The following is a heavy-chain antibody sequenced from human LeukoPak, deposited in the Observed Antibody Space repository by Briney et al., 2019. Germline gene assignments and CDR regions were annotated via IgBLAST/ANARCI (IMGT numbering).Heavy chain of an antibody. CDR1: GFTFDDYG. Sequence: QPGGSLRLPCAASGFTFDDYGMSWVRQAPGEGLEWVSTISGNSGSTYYADSVKGRFTISRDNSKNTLYLQMNSLRAEDTAIYFCAKDIVVVPAAMDAFDIWGQGTMVTVSS. CDR3: AKDIVVVPAAMDAFDI. D-gene: IGHD2-2*01. V-gene: IGHV3-23*01. J-gene: IGHJ3*02. CDR2: ISGNSGST.